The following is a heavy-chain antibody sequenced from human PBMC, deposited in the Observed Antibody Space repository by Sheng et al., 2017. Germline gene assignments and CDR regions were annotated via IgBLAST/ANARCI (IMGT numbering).Heavy chain of an antibody. V-gene: IGHV3-30*01. J-gene: IGHJ4*02. CDR2: ISYDGSNK. CDR3: AVELRSPRFDY. D-gene: IGHD1-7*01. CDR1: GFTFSSYA. Sequence: QVQLVESGGGVVQPGRSLRLSCAASGFTFSSYAMHWVRQAPGKGLEWVAVISYDGSNKYYADSVKGRFTISRDNSKNTLYLQMNSLRAEDTAVYYCAVELRSPRFDYWGQGTLVTVSS.